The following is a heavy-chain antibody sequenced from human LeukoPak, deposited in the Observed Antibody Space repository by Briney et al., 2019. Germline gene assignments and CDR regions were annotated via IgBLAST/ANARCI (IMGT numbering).Heavy chain of an antibody. D-gene: IGHD2-21*02. CDR3: AKELAYCGGDCSNGMDV. CDR1: GFTFDDYA. J-gene: IGHJ6*02. Sequence: GGSLRLSCAASGFTFDDYAMHWVRQAPGKGLEWVSLISGDGGSTYYADSVKGRFTISRDNSKNSLYLQMNSLRTEDTALYYCAKELAYCGGDCSNGMDVWGQGTTVPSP. V-gene: IGHV3-43*02. CDR2: ISGDGGST.